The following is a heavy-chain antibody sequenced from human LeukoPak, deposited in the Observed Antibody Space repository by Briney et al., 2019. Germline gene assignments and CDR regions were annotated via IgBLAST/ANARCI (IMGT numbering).Heavy chain of an antibody. V-gene: IGHV4-34*01. D-gene: IGHD3-3*01. CDR1: GGSFSGYY. CDR2: INHSGST. J-gene: IGHJ4*02. Sequence: SSETLSLTCAVYGGSFSGYYWSWIRQPPGKGLEWIGEINHSGSTNYYPSLKSRVTISVDTSKNQFSLKLSSVTAADTAVYYCARSADLDVYYDFWSGYRYWGQGTLVTVSS. CDR3: ARSADLDVYYDFWSGYRY.